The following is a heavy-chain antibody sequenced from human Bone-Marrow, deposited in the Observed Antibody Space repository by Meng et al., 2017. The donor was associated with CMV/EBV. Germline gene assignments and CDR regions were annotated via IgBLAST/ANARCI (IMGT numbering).Heavy chain of an antibody. Sequence: GGSLRLSCAASGFTFSTYSMNRVRQAPGKGLEWVANIKQDGSEKYYVDSVKGRFTISRDNAKNSLYLQMNSLRAEDTAVYYCAGTIAARRGWFDPWGQGTLVTVSS. CDR2: IKQDGSEK. D-gene: IGHD6-6*01. V-gene: IGHV3-7*01. CDR3: AGTIAARRGWFDP. J-gene: IGHJ5*02. CDR1: GFTFSTYS.